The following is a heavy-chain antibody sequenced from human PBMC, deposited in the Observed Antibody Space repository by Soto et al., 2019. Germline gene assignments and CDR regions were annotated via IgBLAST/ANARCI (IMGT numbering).Heavy chain of an antibody. V-gene: IGHV3-23*01. Sequence: GSLRLSCAASGFTFSSYAMSWVRQAPGKGLEWVSAISGSGGSTYYADSVKGRFTISRDNSKNTLYLQMNSLRAEDTAVYYCAKGGFDILTGYQYYFDYWGQGTLVTVSS. CDR3: AKGGFDILTGYQYYFDY. CDR2: ISGSGGST. J-gene: IGHJ4*02. D-gene: IGHD3-9*01. CDR1: GFTFSSYA.